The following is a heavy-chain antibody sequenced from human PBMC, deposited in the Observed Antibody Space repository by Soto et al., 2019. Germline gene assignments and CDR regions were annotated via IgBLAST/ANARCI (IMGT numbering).Heavy chain of an antibody. CDR1: GYTFTSYY. V-gene: IGHV1-46*01. Sequence: ASVKVSCKASGYTFTSYYMHWVRQAPGQGLEWMGIINPSGGSTSYAQKFQGRVTMTRDTSTSTVYMELSSLRSEDTAVYYCARTRKYSSSSVGAFDIWGQGKMVTVSS. J-gene: IGHJ3*02. CDR2: INPSGGST. CDR3: ARTRKYSSSSVGAFDI. D-gene: IGHD6-6*01.